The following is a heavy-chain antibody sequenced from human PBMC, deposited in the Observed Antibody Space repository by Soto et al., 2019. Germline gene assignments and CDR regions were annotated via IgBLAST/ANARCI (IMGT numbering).Heavy chain of an antibody. CDR3: ERSVDLDH. Sequence: PWGSLRVSCASSVFIFSDFYMIWIRQAPGKGLEWVSYISLSRGYTKYADSVNGRFTISRDNTKNLLYLQMNSLRAEDTAVYYCERSVDLDHWGQGTLVTVSS. D-gene: IGHD2-15*01. CDR1: VFIFSDFY. J-gene: IGHJ4*02. V-gene: IGHV3-11*06. CDR2: ISLSRGYT.